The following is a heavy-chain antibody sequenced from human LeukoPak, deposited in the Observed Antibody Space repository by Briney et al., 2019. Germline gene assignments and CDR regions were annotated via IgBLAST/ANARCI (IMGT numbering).Heavy chain of an antibody. V-gene: IGHV3-30*18. J-gene: IGHJ5*02. CDR1: GFTFSSYS. D-gene: IGHD2-15*01. CDR2: ISYDGSNK. CDR3: AKDRVGYCSGGSCYSEAYWFDP. Sequence: GGSLRLSCAASGFTFSSYSMNWARQAPGKGLEWVAVISYDGSNKYYADSVKGRFTISRDNSKNTLYLQMNSLRAEDTAVYYCAKDRVGYCSGGSCYSEAYWFDPWGQGTLVTVSS.